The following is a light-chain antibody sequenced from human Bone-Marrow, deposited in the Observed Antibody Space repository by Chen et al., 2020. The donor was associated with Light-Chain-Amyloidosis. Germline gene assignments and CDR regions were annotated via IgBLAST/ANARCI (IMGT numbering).Light chain of an antibody. CDR2: DDS. CDR1: NIGSTR. V-gene: IGLV3-21*02. CDR3: QVWDRSSDRPV. Sequence: SYVLTQPSSVSVAPVQTATIACGGNNIGSTRVHWYQQTPGQAPLLVVYDDSDRPSGSPERLSGSNSGNTATLTISRVEAGDEADYYCQVWDRSSDRPVFGGGTKLTVL. J-gene: IGLJ3*02.